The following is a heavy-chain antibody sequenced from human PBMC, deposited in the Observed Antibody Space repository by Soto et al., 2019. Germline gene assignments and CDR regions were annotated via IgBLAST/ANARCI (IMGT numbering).Heavy chain of an antibody. V-gene: IGHV4-39*01. J-gene: IGHJ4*02. CDR2: IYYIGNT. D-gene: IGHD4-17*01. Sequence: QLQLQESGSGLVKPSETLSLTCIVSNGSISSRSSYWGWIRQTPGKGLEWIGSIYYIGNTYYNPSLKSRGTISIDTSKTQFSLKMNSVTAADTAVYFCGGQVYGAKGYYFETWCQGALVTVSS. CDR1: NGSISSRSSY. CDR3: GGQVYGAKGYYFET.